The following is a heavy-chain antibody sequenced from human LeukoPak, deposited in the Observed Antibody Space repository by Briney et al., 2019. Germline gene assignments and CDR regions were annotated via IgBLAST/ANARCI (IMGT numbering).Heavy chain of an antibody. V-gene: IGHV3-23*01. Sequence: GGSLRLSCVVSGFTFTSYAMSWVRQAPGKGLEWVSYISAGDDSTHYAGSVKGRFTISRDKSRNTLYLQTNSLRAEDTAVYYCARSHYYNSNVPPDYWGQGTLVTVSS. CDR3: ARSHYYNSNVPPDY. J-gene: IGHJ4*02. CDR1: GFTFTSYA. CDR2: ISAGDDST. D-gene: IGHD2/OR15-2a*01.